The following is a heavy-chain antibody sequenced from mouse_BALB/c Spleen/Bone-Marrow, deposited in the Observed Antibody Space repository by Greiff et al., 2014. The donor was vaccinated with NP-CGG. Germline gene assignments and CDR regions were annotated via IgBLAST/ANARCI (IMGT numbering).Heavy chain of an antibody. CDR2: INPSNGGT. CDR1: GYSFTNYY. Sequence: VHLVESGAELVKPGASVKLSCKASGYSFTNYYMYWVKQWPGQGLEWIGEINPSNGGTNFNEKFKSKATLTVDKSSSTVFMQLSSLTSEDSAVYYCTRSNYAYWFFDVWGAGTTVTVSS. D-gene: IGHD1-1*01. V-gene: IGHV1S81*02. J-gene: IGHJ1*01. CDR3: TRSNYAYWFFDV.